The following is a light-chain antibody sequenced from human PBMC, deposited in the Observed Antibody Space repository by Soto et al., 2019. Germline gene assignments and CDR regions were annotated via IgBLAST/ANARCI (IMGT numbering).Light chain of an antibody. CDR2: NTN. CDR3: VLYMGGAIWV. Sequence: QTVVTQEPSFSVSPEGTVTLTCGLSYGSVSSSYYPTWYQQTPGQPPRTLIYNTNIRSSGVPDRFSGSILGHKAALTITGXXXXXXXXXYCVLYMGGAIWVFGGGTKLTVL. CDR1: YGSVSSSYY. V-gene: IGLV8-61*01. J-gene: IGLJ3*02.